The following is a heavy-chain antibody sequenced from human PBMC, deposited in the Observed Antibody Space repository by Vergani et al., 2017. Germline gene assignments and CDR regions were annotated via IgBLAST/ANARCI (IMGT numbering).Heavy chain of an antibody. CDR3: ASHSSGTSGHFDY. J-gene: IGHJ4*02. V-gene: IGHV1-69*04. Sequence: QVQLVQSGAEVKKPGSSVKVSCKASGGTFSSYAISWVRQAPGQGLEWMGRIIPILGLANYAQKFQGRVTITADKSTSTAYMELSSLRSEVTAVYYCASHSSGTSGHFDYWGQGTLVTVSS. D-gene: IGHD3-22*01. CDR1: GGTFSSYA. CDR2: IIPILGLA.